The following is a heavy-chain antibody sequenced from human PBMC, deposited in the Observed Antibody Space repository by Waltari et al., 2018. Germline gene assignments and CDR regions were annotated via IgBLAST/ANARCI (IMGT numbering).Heavy chain of an antibody. V-gene: IGHV3-30-3*01. D-gene: IGHD4-17*01. CDR3: ARDTVGPTLGPDY. CDR2: ISYDGSNK. CDR1: GFTFSSYA. J-gene: IGHJ4*02. Sequence: QVQLVESGGGVVQPGRSLRLSCAASGFTFSSYAMHWVRQAPGKGLGWVAVISYDGSNKYYADSVKGRFTISRDNSKNTLYLQMNSLRAEDTAVYYCARDTVGPTLGPDYWGQGTLVTVSS.